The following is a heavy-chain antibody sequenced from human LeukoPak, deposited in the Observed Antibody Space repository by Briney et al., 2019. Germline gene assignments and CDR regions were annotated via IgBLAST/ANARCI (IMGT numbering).Heavy chain of an antibody. CDR1: GFTFSSYA. J-gene: IGHJ4*02. D-gene: IGHD4-23*01. Sequence: GGSLRLSFAASGFTFSSYAMSWVLQAPGNGLEWVSAISGSGGSTYYADSVRGRFTISRYNSKNTLYLQMNSLRAEDTAVYYCAKYDYGGNSPFDYWGQGTLVTVSS. CDR2: ISGSGGST. V-gene: IGHV3-23*01. CDR3: AKYDYGGNSPFDY.